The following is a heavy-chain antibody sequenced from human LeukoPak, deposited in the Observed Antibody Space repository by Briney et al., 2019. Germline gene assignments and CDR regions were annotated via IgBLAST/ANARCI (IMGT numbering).Heavy chain of an antibody. CDR2: VRYDGSNK. D-gene: IGHD3-22*01. Sequence: PGGSLRLSCAASGFTFSSYGMHWVRQAPGKGLEWVAFVRYDGSNKYYADSVKGRFTISRDNSKTTLYLQMDSLRAEDTAVYYCAPPVASGFNRNDYWGQGTLVTVSP. CDR3: APPVASGFNRNDY. V-gene: IGHV3-30*02. CDR1: GFTFSSYG. J-gene: IGHJ4*02.